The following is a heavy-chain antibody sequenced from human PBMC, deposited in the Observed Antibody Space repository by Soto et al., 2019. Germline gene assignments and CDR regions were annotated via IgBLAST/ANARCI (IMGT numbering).Heavy chain of an antibody. J-gene: IGHJ4*02. D-gene: IGHD4-17*01. Sequence: SETLSLTCTVSGGSISSGDYYWSWIRQPPGKGLEWIGYIYYSGSTYYNPSLKSRVTISVDTSKNQFSLKLSSVTAADTAVYYCARVNYGDYAEALDYWGQGTLVTVSS. CDR1: GGSISSGDYY. V-gene: IGHV4-30-4*01. CDR3: ARVNYGDYAEALDY. CDR2: IYYSGST.